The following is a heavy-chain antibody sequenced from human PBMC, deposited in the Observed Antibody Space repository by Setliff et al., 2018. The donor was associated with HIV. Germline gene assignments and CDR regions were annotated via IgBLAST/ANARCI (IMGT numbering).Heavy chain of an antibody. D-gene: IGHD2-21*01. V-gene: IGHV4-4*09. CDR3: ARLGRAIDDGGSSLRLDF. Sequence: SETLSLTCIVSDDSFSNYDWTWIRQSPGKALEWIGYISSSGTTNYNPSLRSRVTISMETSNTRFSLWLRSATAADTATYFCARLGRAIDDGGSSLRLDFWRQGMLVTVSS. CDR1: DDSFSNYD. J-gene: IGHJ4*02. CDR2: ISSSGTT.